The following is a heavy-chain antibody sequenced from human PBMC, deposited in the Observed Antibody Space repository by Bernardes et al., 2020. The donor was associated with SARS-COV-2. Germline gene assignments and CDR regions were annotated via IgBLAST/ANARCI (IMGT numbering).Heavy chain of an antibody. CDR2: INRNGGST. CDR1: GFTFDDHG. Sequence: GGSLRLSCAASGFTFDDHGMSWVRQVPGKGLEWVSGINRNGGSTDYAYSVRGRFTISRDNAKKSLYLQMNNLRAEDTALYHCVRGFNYGQFADWGQGALVTVSS. D-gene: IGHD3-10*01. J-gene: IGHJ4*02. CDR3: VRGFNYGQFAD. V-gene: IGHV3-20*01.